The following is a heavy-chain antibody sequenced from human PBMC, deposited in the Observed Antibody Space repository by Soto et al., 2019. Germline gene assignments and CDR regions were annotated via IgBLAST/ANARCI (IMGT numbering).Heavy chain of an antibody. D-gene: IGHD3-3*01. CDR1: GYTFNTYG. CDR3: ARDPHEFWTSYWFDP. Sequence: ASVKVSCKTSGYTFNTYGINWVRQAPGQGLELMRWISAYDGKTTYAEKFQGRVTLTTDTSTSTAYMELRSLRSDDTAIYYCARDPHEFWTSYWFDPWGQGTQVTVSS. V-gene: IGHV1-18*01. J-gene: IGHJ5*02. CDR2: ISAYDGKT.